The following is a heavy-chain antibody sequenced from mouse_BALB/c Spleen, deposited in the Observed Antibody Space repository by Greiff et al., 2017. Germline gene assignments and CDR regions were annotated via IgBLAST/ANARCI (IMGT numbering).Heavy chain of an antibody. CDR3: ARVYYGSSLAY. J-gene: IGHJ3*01. Sequence: EVQLQQSGAELVKPGASVKLSCTASGFNIKDTYMHWVKQRPEQGLEWIGRIDPANGNTKYDPKFQGKATITADTSSNTAYLQLSSLTSEDTAVYYCARVYYGSSLAYWGQGTLVTVSA. V-gene: IGHV14-3*02. CDR1: GFNIKDTY. CDR2: IDPANGNT. D-gene: IGHD1-1*01.